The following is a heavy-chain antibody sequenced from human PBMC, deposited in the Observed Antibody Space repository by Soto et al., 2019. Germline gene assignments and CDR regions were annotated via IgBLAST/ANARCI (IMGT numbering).Heavy chain of an antibody. Sequence: EVQVVESGGGLVQPGGSLRLSCAASGFTFSTHWMTWVRQAPGKGLEWVANIKQDGSEKYYVDSVKGRFTLSRDNAKNSLYPQMHSLRAEDTAVYYCARDSAYCRSTSCYFAYYDHMDVGGKGTTVTASS. D-gene: IGHD2-2*01. CDR1: GFTFSTHW. J-gene: IGHJ6*03. V-gene: IGHV3-7*01. CDR3: ARDSAYCRSTSCYFAYYDHMDV. CDR2: IKQDGSEK.